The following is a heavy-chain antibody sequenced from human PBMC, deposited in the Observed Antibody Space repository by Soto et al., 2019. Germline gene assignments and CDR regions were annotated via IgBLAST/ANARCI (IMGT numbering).Heavy chain of an antibody. D-gene: IGHD2-15*01. J-gene: IGHJ6*03. CDR3: ARRGSRMIACSGGSCYSYYYYYMDV. Sequence: ASVKVSCKASGYTFTSYAMHWVRQAPGQRLEWMGWINAGNGNTKYSQKFQGRVTITRDTSASTAYMELSSLRSEDTAVYYCARRGSRMIACSGGSCYSYYYYYMDVWGKGTTVTVSS. CDR2: INAGNGNT. V-gene: IGHV1-3*01. CDR1: GYTFTSYA.